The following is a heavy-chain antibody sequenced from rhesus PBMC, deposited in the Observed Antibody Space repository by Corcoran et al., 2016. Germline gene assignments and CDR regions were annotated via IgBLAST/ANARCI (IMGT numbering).Heavy chain of an antibody. CDR3: ARSYSGSYYRY. J-gene: IGHJ4*01. CDR2: ISGSSGST. D-gene: IGHD3-16*01. V-gene: IGHV4-165*01. CDR1: GGSFSGYY. Sequence: QVQLQESGPGLVKPSETLSLTCAVSGGSFSGYYWGWIRQPPGKGLEWIGYISGSSGSTDYNPSLKSRVTISTDTSKNQFSLKLSSVTAADTAVYYCARSYSGSYYRYWGQGVLVTVSS.